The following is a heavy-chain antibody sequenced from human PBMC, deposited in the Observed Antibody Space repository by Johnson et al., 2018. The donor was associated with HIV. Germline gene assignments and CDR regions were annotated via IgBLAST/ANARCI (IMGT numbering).Heavy chain of an antibody. CDR3: ARGGVLHDAFDI. V-gene: IGHV3-13*01. D-gene: IGHD3-3*01. J-gene: IGHJ3*02. Sequence: VQLVESGGGLVQPGGSLRLSCAASGFTFSSYDMHWVRQATGKGPEWVSAIATALGTYYPGPVKRRCTIYRENAKNTLYLQMNSLRAEDTAGYYCARGGVLHDAFDIWGQGTMVTLSS. CDR1: GFTFSSYD. CDR2: IATALGT.